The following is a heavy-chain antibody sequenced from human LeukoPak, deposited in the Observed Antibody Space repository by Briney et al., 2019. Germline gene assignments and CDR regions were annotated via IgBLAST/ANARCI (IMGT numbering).Heavy chain of an antibody. CDR1: GDSITKKNFF. D-gene: IGHD2-15*01. Sequence: SETLSLTCTISGDSITKKNFFWGWIRQPPGKGLEWIVSMSYSGKIYYNPSLKSRVSISIDASKNQLSLKLNSVTAADTAMYHCARDRDVDDFDYWGRGTLVIVSS. J-gene: IGHJ4*01. CDR2: MSYSGKI. CDR3: ARDRDVDDFDY. V-gene: IGHV4-39*07.